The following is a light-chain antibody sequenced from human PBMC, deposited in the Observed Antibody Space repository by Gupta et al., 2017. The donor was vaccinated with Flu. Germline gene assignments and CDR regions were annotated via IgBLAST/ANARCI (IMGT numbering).Light chain of an antibody. V-gene: IGLV1-44*01. CDR2: GNK. CDR3: AAWDDSVDGWV. Sequence: QSVLTQPPSASGTPGPRVPISFFGSPSNIGSNTVNWYQQFPGTAPRLLMYGNKHRPSGVPDRFSGSKSGTSASLAIGGLQSEDEAEYYCAAWDDSVDGWVFGGGTKLTVL. J-gene: IGLJ3*02. CDR1: PSNIGSNT.